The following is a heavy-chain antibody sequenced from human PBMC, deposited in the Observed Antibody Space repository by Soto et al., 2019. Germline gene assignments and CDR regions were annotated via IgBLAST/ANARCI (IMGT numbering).Heavy chain of an antibody. V-gene: IGHV3-30-3*01. D-gene: IGHD6-19*01. CDR1: GFTFSSYA. CDR2: ISYDGSNK. J-gene: IGHJ3*02. CDR3: ARDRLWLVPVVRFYPYAFDI. Sequence: QVQLVESGGGVVQPGRSLRLSCAASGFTFSSYAMHWVRQAPGKGLEWVAVISYDGSNKYYADSVKGRFTISRDNSKNTLYLQMNGLRAEDTAVYYCARDRLWLVPVVRFYPYAFDIWGQGTMVTVSS.